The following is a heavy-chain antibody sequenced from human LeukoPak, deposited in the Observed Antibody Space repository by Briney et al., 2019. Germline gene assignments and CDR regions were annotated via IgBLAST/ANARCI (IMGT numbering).Heavy chain of an antibody. Sequence: GGSLRLSCAASGFTFSSYSMNWVRQAPGKGLEWVSSIRGSSGYIYYADSVKGRFTISRDNAENSLFLQMNSLRAEDTAVYYCARTERPVRYETILSHMDVWGKGTTVTVSS. CDR3: ARTERPVRYETILSHMDV. D-gene: IGHD2-15*01. CDR2: IRGSSGYI. CDR1: GFTFSSYS. V-gene: IGHV3-21*01. J-gene: IGHJ6*03.